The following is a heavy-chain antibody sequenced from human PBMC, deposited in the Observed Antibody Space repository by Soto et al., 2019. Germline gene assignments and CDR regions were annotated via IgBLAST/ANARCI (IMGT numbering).Heavy chain of an antibody. J-gene: IGHJ4*02. D-gene: IGHD2-15*01. CDR1: GFIFSNQA. CDR3: ANTEKHVSGFDY. CDR2: ISDRGGST. V-gene: IGHV3-23*01. Sequence: SGGSLRLSCAASGFIFSNQAMCWVRQGPGKGLEWVSCISDRGGSTYYADSVKGRFTISRDNSKNTLYLQMNSLRAEDTAVHYCANTEKHVSGFDYWGQGTLVTVSS.